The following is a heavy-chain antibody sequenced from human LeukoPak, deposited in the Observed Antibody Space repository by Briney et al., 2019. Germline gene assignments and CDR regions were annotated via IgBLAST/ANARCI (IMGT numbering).Heavy chain of an antibody. Sequence: GRSLRLSCAAAGFTFSDYSMAWVSQAQGKGLEWVSGLSGGGGNTFYADSVKGRFTISMDKHNNAVSLQMNSMRAEDTAIYYCAKDHSFKIRWYGYFESWGQGALVAVSS. V-gene: IGHV3-23*01. CDR2: LSGGGGNT. J-gene: IGHJ4*02. CDR1: GFTFSDYS. CDR3: AKDHSFKIRWYGYFES. D-gene: IGHD6-13*01.